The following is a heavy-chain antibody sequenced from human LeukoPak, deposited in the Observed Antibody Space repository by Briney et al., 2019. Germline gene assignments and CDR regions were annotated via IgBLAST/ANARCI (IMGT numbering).Heavy chain of an antibody. D-gene: IGHD3-22*01. CDR1: GYTFTGYY. V-gene: IGHV1-2*02. CDR3: ARGEYVISGYRNDAFDI. CDR2: INPNSGAT. Sequence: ASVKVSCKASGYTFTGYYMHWVRQAPGQGLEWMGWINPNSGATKYAQKFQGRVTMTGDTSISTAYMELSRLTSDDTAVYYCARGEYVISGYRNDAFDIWGQGTMVTVSS. J-gene: IGHJ3*02.